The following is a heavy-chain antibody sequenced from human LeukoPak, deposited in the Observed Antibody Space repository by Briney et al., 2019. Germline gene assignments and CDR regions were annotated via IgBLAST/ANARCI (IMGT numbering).Heavy chain of an antibody. Sequence: GGSLRLSCAASGFTFRNYAMHWVRQAPGKGLEWVAVISYDGSNKYYADSVKGRFTISRDNAKNSLYLQMNSQRAEDTAVYYCARVRRDYASLDAFDIWGQGTMVTVSS. V-gene: IGHV3-30-3*01. D-gene: IGHD3-16*01. J-gene: IGHJ3*02. CDR3: ARVRRDYASLDAFDI. CDR2: ISYDGSNK. CDR1: GFTFRNYA.